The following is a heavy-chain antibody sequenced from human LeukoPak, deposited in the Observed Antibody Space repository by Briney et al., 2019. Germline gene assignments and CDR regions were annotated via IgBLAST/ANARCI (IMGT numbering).Heavy chain of an antibody. CDR3: ARFTSGIYDY. V-gene: IGHV4-39*01. D-gene: IGHD1-26*01. Sequence: SETLSLTCTVSGGSISSSSYYWGWIRQPPGKGLEWIGSIYYSGSTYYNPSLKSRVTISVDTSKNQFSLKLSSVTAADTAVYFCARFTSGIYDYWGQGTLVTVPS. CDR2: IYYSGST. J-gene: IGHJ4*02. CDR1: GGSISSSSYY.